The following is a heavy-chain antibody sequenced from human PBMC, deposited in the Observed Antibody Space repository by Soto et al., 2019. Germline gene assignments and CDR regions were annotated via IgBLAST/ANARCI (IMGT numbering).Heavy chain of an antibody. CDR1: GFTFSSYA. CDR2: ISGSGGST. J-gene: IGHJ4*02. Sequence: GGSLRLSCAASGFTFSSYAMSWVRQAPGKGLEWVSAISGSGGSTYYADSVKGRFTISRDNSKNTLYLQMNSLRAEDTAVYYCANRPIAVAAQMRYYFDYWGQGTLVTVSS. V-gene: IGHV3-23*01. CDR3: ANRPIAVAAQMRYYFDY. D-gene: IGHD6-19*01.